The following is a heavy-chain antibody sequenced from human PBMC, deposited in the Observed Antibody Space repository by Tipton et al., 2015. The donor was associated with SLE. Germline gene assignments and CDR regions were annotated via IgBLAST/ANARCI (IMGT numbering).Heavy chain of an antibody. J-gene: IGHJ6*02. V-gene: IGHV4-34*01. Sequence: TLSLTCGVYGDSLSGQYWSWIRQPPGKGLEWIGEVFRGGSTNYSPSLESRVTITVDMSKNQFSLRLISVTDSDTAVYYCARGCSSCTCEPFYFFGMDVWGQGTTVTVSS. D-gene: IGHD2-2*01. CDR2: VFRGGST. CDR3: ARGCSSCTCEPFYFFGMDV. CDR1: GDSLSGQY.